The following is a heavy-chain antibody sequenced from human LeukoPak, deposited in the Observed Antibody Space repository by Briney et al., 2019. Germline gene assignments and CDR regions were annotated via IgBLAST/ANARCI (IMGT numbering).Heavy chain of an antibody. Sequence: ASVKVSCKASGYTFTGYYMHWVRQAPGQGLEWMGWINPNSGGTNYAQKFQGRVTMTRDTSISTAYMDLSRLRSDDTAVYYCARAFVSGWYVPFDYWGQGTLVTVSS. CDR3: ARAFVSGWYVPFDY. D-gene: IGHD6-19*01. J-gene: IGHJ4*02. V-gene: IGHV1-2*02. CDR2: INPNSGGT. CDR1: GYTFTGYY.